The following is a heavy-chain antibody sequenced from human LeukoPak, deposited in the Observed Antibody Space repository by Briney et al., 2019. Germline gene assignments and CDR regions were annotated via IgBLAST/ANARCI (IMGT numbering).Heavy chain of an antibody. V-gene: IGHV1-2*02. J-gene: IGHJ3*02. D-gene: IGHD1-26*01. CDR3: ARVGEGNAFDI. CDR2: INPNSGGT. Sequence: ASVKVSCKASGYTFTGYYMHWVRQAPGQGLEWMGWINPNSGGTNYAQKFQGRVTMTRDTSISTAYMELTSLRPDDTAVYYCARVGEGNAFDIWGQGTMVTVSS. CDR1: GYTFTGYY.